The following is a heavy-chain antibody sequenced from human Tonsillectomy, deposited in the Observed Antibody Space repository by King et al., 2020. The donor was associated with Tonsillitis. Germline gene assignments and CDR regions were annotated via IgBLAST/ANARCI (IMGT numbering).Heavy chain of an antibody. CDR1: GGSFSGYY. Sequence: VQLQQWGAGLLKPSETLSLTCAVYGGSFSGYYWSWIRQPPGKGLEWIGEINHSGSTNYNPSLKSRVTISVDTSKNQFSLKLSSVTAADTAVYYCARQGGWFGEFHNWFDPWGQGTLVTVSS. CDR3: ARQGGWFGEFHNWFDP. CDR2: INHSGST. D-gene: IGHD3-10*01. J-gene: IGHJ5*02. V-gene: IGHV4-34*01.